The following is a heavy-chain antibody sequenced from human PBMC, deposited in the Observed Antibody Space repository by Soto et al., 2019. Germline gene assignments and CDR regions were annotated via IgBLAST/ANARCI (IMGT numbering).Heavy chain of an antibody. CDR3: ARERSFMRPTGWFEP. V-gene: IGHV1-46*01. CDR2: INPSGGST. Sequence: GASVKVSCKASGYTFTSYYMHWVRQAPGQGLEWMGIINPSGGSTSYAQSFQGRVTITADKSTSTASLELSSLRSDDTAVYYCARERSFMRPTGWFEPWGQGAQVTVSS. D-gene: IGHD6-19*01. J-gene: IGHJ5*02. CDR1: GYTFTSYY.